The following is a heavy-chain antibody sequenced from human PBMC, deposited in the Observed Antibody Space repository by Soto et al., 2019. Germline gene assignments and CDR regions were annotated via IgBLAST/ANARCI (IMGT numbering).Heavy chain of an antibody. CDR3: ARQGSRYWYFDL. Sequence: SETLFLTCTVSGGSISSSSYYWGWIRQPPGKGLEWIGSIYYSGSTYYNPSLKSRVTISVDTSKNQFSLKLSSVTAADTAVYYCARQGSRYWYFDLWGRGTLVTVSS. J-gene: IGHJ2*01. CDR2: IYYSGST. D-gene: IGHD6-13*01. V-gene: IGHV4-39*01. CDR1: GGSISSSSYY.